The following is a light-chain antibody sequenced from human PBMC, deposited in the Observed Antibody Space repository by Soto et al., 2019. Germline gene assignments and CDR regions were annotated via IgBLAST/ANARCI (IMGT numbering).Light chain of an antibody. CDR3: MLPNT. CDR2: LGS. J-gene: IGKJ2*01. Sequence: DIVMTQSPLSLPVTPGEPASISCRSSQSLLHSNGYNYLDWYLQKPGQSPQLLIYLGSNRASGVPDRFSGSGSGTDFTLKISRVEVEDVGVYYCMLPNTFGQGTKLEIK. V-gene: IGKV2-28*01. CDR1: QSLLHSNGYNY.